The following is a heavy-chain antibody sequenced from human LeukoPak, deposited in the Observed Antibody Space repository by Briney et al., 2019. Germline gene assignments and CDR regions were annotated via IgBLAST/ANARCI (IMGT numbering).Heavy chain of an antibody. CDR3: AREDTAMANFNY. D-gene: IGHD5-18*01. V-gene: IGHV1-69*01. J-gene: IGHJ4*02. Sequence: SVKVSCKASGGTFSSYAISWVRQAPGQGLEWMGGIIPIFGTANYAQKFQGRVTITADESTSTAYMELSSLRSEDTAVYYCAREDTAMANFNYWGQGTLVTVSS. CDR2: IIPIFGTA. CDR1: GGTFSSYA.